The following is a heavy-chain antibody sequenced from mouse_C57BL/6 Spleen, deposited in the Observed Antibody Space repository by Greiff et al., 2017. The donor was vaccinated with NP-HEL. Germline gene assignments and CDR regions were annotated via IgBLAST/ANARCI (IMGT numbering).Heavy chain of an antibody. D-gene: IGHD1-1*01. CDR3: TRGTYGSSYY. CDR1: GYTFTDYE. J-gene: IGHJ2*01. V-gene: IGHV1-15*01. Sequence: VQLQQSEAELVRPGASVTLSCKASGYTFTDYEMHWVKQTPVHGLEWIGAIDPETGGTAYNQKFKGKAILTADKSSSTAYMELRSLTSEDSAVYYCTRGTYGSSYYWGQGTTLTVSS. CDR2: IDPETGGT.